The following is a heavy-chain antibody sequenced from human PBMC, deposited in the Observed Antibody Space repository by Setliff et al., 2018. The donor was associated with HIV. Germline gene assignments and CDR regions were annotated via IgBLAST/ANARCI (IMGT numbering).Heavy chain of an antibody. D-gene: IGHD3-3*01. CDR1: GFTFSNYA. CDR3: ARGTDYDLWTYYYYMDV. V-gene: IGHV3-23*01. Sequence: GSLRLSCAASGFTFSNYAMSWVRQAPGEGLEWVSAILSTGERTFYADSVKGRFTISRDNSKNTVYLQMNSLRAEDTATYYCARGTDYDLWTYYYYMDVWGKGTTVTVSS. J-gene: IGHJ6*03. CDR2: ILSTGERT.